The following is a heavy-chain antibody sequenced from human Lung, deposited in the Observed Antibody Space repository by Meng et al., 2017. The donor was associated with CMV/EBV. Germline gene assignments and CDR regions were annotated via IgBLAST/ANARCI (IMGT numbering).Heavy chain of an antibody. V-gene: IGHV3-74*01. Sequence: GGSLRLXXAASGFTFSSYWMHWVRQAPGKGLVWVSRINSDGSSTSYADSVKGRFTISRDNAKNTLYLQMNSLRAEDTAVYYCARDSQVGAAPFDYWGQGNLVTVSS. J-gene: IGHJ4*02. CDR1: GFTFSSYW. CDR2: INSDGSST. CDR3: ARDSQVGAAPFDY. D-gene: IGHD1-26*01.